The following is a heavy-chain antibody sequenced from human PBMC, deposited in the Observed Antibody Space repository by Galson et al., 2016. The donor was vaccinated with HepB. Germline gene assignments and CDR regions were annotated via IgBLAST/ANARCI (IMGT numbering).Heavy chain of an antibody. CDR3: ARGSYYYDSSGLSEYFQH. D-gene: IGHD3-22*01. V-gene: IGHV3-48*01. Sequence: SLRLSCAASGFTFSSNSMNWVRQAPGKGLEWVSYISRNSLTIHYADSVKGRFTISRDNSKNTLDLQMNSLRAEDTAVYYCARGSYYYDSSGLSEYFQHWGQATLVTVSS. CDR2: ISRNSLTI. J-gene: IGHJ1*01. CDR1: GFTFSSNS.